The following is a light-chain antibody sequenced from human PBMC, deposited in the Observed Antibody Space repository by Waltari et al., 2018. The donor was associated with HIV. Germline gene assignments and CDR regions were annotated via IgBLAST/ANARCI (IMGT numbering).Light chain of an antibody. V-gene: IGKV3-20*01. CDR3: QQYDISPPAYT. CDR2: GAS. CDR1: QSVSSSY. Sequence: EIVLTQSPGPLSLSPGERATLSCRASQSVSSSYLAWYQQKPGQAPRLPIYGASSRATGIPDRFTGSGSGTDFTLTITRLEPEDFVLYYCQQYDISPPAYTFGQGTKLEIK. J-gene: IGKJ2*01.